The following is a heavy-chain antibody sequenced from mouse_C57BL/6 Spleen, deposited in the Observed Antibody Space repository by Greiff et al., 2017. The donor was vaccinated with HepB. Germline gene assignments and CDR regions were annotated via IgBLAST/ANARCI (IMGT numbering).Heavy chain of an antibody. D-gene: IGHD3-1*01. CDR2: IYPGSGNT. J-gene: IGHJ3*01. Sequence: VQLQQPGAELVRPGASVKLSCKASGYTFTDYYINWVKQRPGQGLEWIASIYPGSGNTYYNEKFKGKATLTAEKSSSTAYMQLSGLTSEDSAVYFCASSSGAYWGQGTLVTVSA. CDR3: ASSSGAY. V-gene: IGHV1-76*01. CDR1: GYTFTDYY.